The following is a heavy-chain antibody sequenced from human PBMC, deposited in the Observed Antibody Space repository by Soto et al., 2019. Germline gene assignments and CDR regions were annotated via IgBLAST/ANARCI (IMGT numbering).Heavy chain of an antibody. CDR2: VSFDSKNK. CDR3: AKESVETSYSYYGMDV. Sequence: GGSLRLSCAGSGFSFDAYGMHWVRQAPGKGLEWLTTVSFDSKNKYYIDSVEGRFTISRDNSKTMLFLQMNSLRHEDTAVYYCAKESVETSYSYYGMDVWGPGTTVTVSS. V-gene: IGHV3-30*18. J-gene: IGHJ6*02. D-gene: IGHD4-4*01. CDR1: GFSFDAYG.